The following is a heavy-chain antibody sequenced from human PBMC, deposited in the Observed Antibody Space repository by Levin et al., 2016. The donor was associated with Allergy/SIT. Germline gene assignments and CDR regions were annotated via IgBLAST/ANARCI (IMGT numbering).Heavy chain of an antibody. CDR3: ARMVRRGLFYYYGMDV. Sequence: WIRQPPGKGLEWIGETRHSGNTNYTPSLKSRVTISVDTSKNQLSLNLTSVTAADTAVYYCARMVRRGLFYYYGMDVWGQGTTVTVSS. D-gene: IGHD3-10*01. V-gene: IGHV4-34*01. CDR2: TRHSGNT. J-gene: IGHJ6*02.